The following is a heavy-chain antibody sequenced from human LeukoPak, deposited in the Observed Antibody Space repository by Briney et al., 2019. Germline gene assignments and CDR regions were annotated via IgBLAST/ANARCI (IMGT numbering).Heavy chain of an antibody. J-gene: IGHJ4*02. V-gene: IGHV3-30-3*01. CDR1: GFISSSYA. D-gene: IGHD5-24*01. CDR3: ARARFGYNRGPFDY. Sequence: GGSLRLSCAASGFISSSYAMHWVRQAPGKGLEWVAFISYDGSNKHYAEPVQGRFTISRDNSKNTLYLQMNSLRPEDTAVYYCARARFGYNRGPFDYWGQGILVTVSS. CDR2: ISYDGSNK.